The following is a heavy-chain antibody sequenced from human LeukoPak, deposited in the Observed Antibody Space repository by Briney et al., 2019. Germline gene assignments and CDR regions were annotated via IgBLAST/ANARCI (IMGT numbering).Heavy chain of an antibody. V-gene: IGHV4-59*01. Sequence: FETLSLTCTVSGGSISSYYWSWIRQPPGKGLEWIGYIYYSGSTNYNPSLKSRVTISVDTSKNQFSLKLSSVTAADTAVYYCARDLMGAADYWDQGTLVTVSS. J-gene: IGHJ4*02. D-gene: IGHD2-8*01. CDR1: GGSISSYY. CDR2: IYYSGST. CDR3: ARDLMGAADY.